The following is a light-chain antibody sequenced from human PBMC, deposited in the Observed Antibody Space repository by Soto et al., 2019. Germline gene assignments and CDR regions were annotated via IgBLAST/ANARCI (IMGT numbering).Light chain of an antibody. CDR2: GAF. V-gene: IGKV3-20*01. CDR3: QQYGNSIPIT. Sequence: EIVLTQSPATLSVSLGDSATLSCRASQSVSLSLAWFQMRPGQPTRLIIYGAFSRANGIPDRFSGSGSGTDFTLTISRLEPEDFASYYCQQYGNSIPITFGQGTRLEIK. J-gene: IGKJ5*01. CDR1: QSVSLS.